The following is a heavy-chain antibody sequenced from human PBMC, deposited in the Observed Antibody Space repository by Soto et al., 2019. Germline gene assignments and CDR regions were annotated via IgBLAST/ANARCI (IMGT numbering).Heavy chain of an antibody. D-gene: IGHD2-8*02. CDR1: GGSISSGGYS. CDR3: ARDKITGLFDY. J-gene: IGHJ4*02. CDR2: IYHSGST. Sequence: SETLSLTCAVSGGSISSGGYSWSWIRQPPGKGLEWIGYIYHSGSTNYNPSLESRLTISVDKSKNQFSLKLTSVTAADTAVYYCARDKITGLFDYWGQGTLVTVSS. V-gene: IGHV4-30-2*01.